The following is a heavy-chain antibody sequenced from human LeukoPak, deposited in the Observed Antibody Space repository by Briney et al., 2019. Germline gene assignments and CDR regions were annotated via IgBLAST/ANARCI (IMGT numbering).Heavy chain of an antibody. V-gene: IGHV4-59*13. CDR1: GGSIMYYY. Sequence: SETLSLTCTVSGGSIMYYYWSWIRQSPGKGLEWIGYIYYNGSTNYNPSLKSRVSISVDTSKNQFSLKMTSVTAADTAVYYCARKGGLFDYWGQGTLVTVSS. CDR2: IYYNGST. D-gene: IGHD2-15*01. J-gene: IGHJ4*02. CDR3: ARKGGLFDY.